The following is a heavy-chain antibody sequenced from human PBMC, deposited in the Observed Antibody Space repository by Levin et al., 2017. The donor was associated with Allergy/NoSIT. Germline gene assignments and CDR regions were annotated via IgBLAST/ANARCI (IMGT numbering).Heavy chain of an antibody. V-gene: IGHV3-7*01. Sequence: GGSLRLSCAASGFTFTNFWMSWVRQAPERGLEWVANIKQDGSETYYVDSVKGRFAISRDNAKNSLSLQMNSLRAEDSAVYYCARSTYYYDSRGYLGNYWGQGTLVTVSS. D-gene: IGHD3-22*01. CDR3: ARSTYYYDSRGYLGNY. CDR2: IKQDGSET. J-gene: IGHJ4*02. CDR1: GFTFTNFW.